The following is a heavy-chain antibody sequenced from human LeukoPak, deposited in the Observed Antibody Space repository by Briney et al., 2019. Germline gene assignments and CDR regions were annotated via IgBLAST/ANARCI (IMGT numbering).Heavy chain of an antibody. Sequence: ASVKVSCKASGYTFYDYYIHWVRRAPGQGLEWMGWIDPNSGVRNYAQKFQGRVTMTRDTSTGTAYMDLSSLTFDDTAVYYCARGGCSGGSCYSSWFDPWGQGTLVTVSS. V-gene: IGHV1-2*02. J-gene: IGHJ5*02. CDR1: GYTFYDYY. CDR3: ARGGCSGGSCYSSWFDP. D-gene: IGHD2-15*01. CDR2: IDPNSGVR.